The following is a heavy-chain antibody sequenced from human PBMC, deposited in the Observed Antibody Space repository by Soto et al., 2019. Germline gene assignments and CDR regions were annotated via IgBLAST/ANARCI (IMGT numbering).Heavy chain of an antibody. CDR3: ARVTPGNNLYYFSGLDV. CDR1: GFNFGTYA. CDR2: IAYDGINT. D-gene: IGHD1-1*01. V-gene: IGHV3-30-3*01. Sequence: LRLSCVASGFNFGTYAIHWVRQAPGKGLQWVALIAYDGINTYYADSVKGRFTISRDNSKNTLHLQMNSLRPEDTGVYFCARVTPGNNLYYFSGLDVWGQGTSVTVSS. J-gene: IGHJ6*02.